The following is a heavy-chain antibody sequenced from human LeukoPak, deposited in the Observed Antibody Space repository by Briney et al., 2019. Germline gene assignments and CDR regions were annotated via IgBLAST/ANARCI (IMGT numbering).Heavy chain of an antibody. CDR2: ISGGGGT. CDR1: GFTGSSNY. D-gene: IGHD5-24*01. CDR3: ASRDKGYYYGLDV. V-gene: IGHV3-66*01. Sequence: PGGSLRLSCAASGFTGSSNYMSWVRQAPGKGLEWVSIISGGGGTYCADSVKDRFTISRDNSKSTLYLQMKSLRVEDTAVYYCASRDKGYYYGLDVWGQGTTVTVAS. J-gene: IGHJ6*02.